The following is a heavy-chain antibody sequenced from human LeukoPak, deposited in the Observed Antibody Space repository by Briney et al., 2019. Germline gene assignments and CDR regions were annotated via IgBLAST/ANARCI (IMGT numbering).Heavy chain of an antibody. V-gene: IGHV4-39*01. J-gene: IGHJ6*03. CDR3: ARRIVVVIEGEEYYYYMDV. Sequence: SETLSLTCTVSGGSISSSSYYWGWIRQPPGMGLEWIGSIYYSGSTYYNPSLKSRVTISVDTSKNQFSLKLSSVTAADTAVYYCARRIVVVIEGEEYYYYMDVWGKGTTVTVSS. CDR1: GGSISSSSYY. CDR2: IYYSGST. D-gene: IGHD3-22*01.